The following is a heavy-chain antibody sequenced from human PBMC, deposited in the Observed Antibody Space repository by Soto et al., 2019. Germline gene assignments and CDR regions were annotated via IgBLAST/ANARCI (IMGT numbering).Heavy chain of an antibody. CDR1: GYTFTSYY. J-gene: IGHJ4*02. Sequence: ASVKVSCKASGYTFTSYYIPWVRQAPVQGLEWMGIINPSGGSTSYAQKFQGRVTMTRDTSTSTVYMELSSLRSEDTAVYYCARVRRSSGYYYGYWGQGTPVNVSS. CDR3: ARVRRSSGYYYGY. CDR2: INPSGGST. D-gene: IGHD3-22*01. V-gene: IGHV1-46*01.